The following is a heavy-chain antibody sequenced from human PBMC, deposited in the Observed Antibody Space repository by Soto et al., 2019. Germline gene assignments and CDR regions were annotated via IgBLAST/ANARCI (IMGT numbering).Heavy chain of an antibody. CDR1: GFTFSSYA. CDR2: ISGSSGST. J-gene: IGHJ4*01. V-gene: IGHV3-23*01. Sequence: PGGSLRLSCAASGFTFSSYAMSWVRQAPGKGLEWVSAISGSSGSTYYADSVTGRFTISRDISKSTLYLQMNGLRVEDTAIYYCAKDKEPDGVWDIDFWGHGTLVTVS. CDR3: AKDKEPDGVWDIDF. D-gene: IGHD4-17*01.